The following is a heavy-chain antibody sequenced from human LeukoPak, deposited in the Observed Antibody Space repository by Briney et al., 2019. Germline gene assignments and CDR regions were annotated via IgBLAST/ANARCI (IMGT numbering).Heavy chain of an antibody. CDR3: AKVGVSVAYYFDY. CDR1: GFTFSRYG. V-gene: IGHV3-23*01. D-gene: IGHD3-10*01. J-gene: IGHJ4*02. CDR2: ISLSGGST. Sequence: GGSLRLSCAASGFTFSRYGVSWVRQAPGKGLEWVSDISLSGGSTNYADSVKGRFTISRDNSKNTLYLQMKSLRVEDTAVYYCAKVGVSVAYYFDYWGQGTLVTVSS.